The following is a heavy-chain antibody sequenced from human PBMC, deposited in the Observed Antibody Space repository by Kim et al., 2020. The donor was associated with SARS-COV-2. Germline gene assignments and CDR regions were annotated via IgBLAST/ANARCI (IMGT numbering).Heavy chain of an antibody. V-gene: IGHV4-59*12. J-gene: IGHJ6*01. Sequence: SETLSLTCTVSGGSITSYYWTWIRQPPGKGLEWIGYISYSGSTNYNPSLKSRVTISVDTSRNQFSLKLSSVTAADTAVYYCARVPNAKEYNSSLGGYYY. CDR2: ISYSGST. CDR3: ARVPNAKEYNSSLGGYYY. CDR1: GGSITSYY. D-gene: IGHD6-13*01.